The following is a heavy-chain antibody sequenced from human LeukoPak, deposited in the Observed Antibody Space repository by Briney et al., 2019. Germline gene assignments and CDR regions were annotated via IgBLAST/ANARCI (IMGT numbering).Heavy chain of an antibody. CDR2: ISYDGTNK. CDR1: GFTFSRYA. D-gene: IGHD3-22*01. J-gene: IGHJ4*02. V-gene: IGHV3-30*04. CDR3: AKDSAHYRVWDDYDSTGLTY. Sequence: PGSSLKLSCTASGFTFSRYAMHWVRQTPGEGLEWVAIISYDGTNKYYADYVKGRFTISRDNSKNTLYLQMNSLRAEDTAVYYCAKDSAHYRVWDDYDSTGLTYWGQGTLVTVSS.